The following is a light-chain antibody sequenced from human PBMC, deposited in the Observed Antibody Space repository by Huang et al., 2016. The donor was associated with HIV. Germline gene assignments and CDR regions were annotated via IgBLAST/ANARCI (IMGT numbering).Light chain of an antibody. V-gene: IGKV1-27*01. CDR1: QGISSY. CDR2: AES. Sequence: DIQMTQSPSSLSASVGDRVTITCRASQGISSYLAWYQQKPGIFPKLLIYAESTLQSGVPSRFSGSASGTDFTLTISSLQPEDVATYYCQKYNGAPWTFGQGTKVEIK. J-gene: IGKJ1*01. CDR3: QKYNGAPWT.